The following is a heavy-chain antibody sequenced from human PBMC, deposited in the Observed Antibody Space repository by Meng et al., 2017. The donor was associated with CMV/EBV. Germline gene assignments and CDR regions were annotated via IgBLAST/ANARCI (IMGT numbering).Heavy chain of an antibody. CDR1: GYTFTSHG. J-gene: IGHJ5*02. CDR2: ISAYNGNT. CDR3: ARNYYGSGSWFDP. Sequence: GQLVRSGAEVKKPGASWKVSCKASGYTFTSHGISWVRQAPGQWLEWMGWISAYNGNTNYAQKLQGRVTMTTDTSTSTAYMELRSLRSDDTAVYYCARNYYGSGSWFDPWGQGTLVTVSS. D-gene: IGHD3-10*01. V-gene: IGHV1-18*01.